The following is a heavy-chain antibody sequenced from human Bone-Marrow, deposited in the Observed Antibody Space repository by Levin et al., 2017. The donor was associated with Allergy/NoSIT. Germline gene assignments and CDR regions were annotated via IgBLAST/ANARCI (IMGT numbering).Heavy chain of an antibody. V-gene: IGHV3-11*01. J-gene: IGHJ4*02. CDR1: GFTFSDYF. CDR3: ATSRVFDY. Sequence: GESLKISCTASGFTFSDYFMSWIRQAPGKGLEWLAYINSRGNNILYVDSVKGRFTISRDNSKNSLYLQMNDLRAEDTAVYYCATSRVFDYWGQGTLVTVSS. CDR2: INSRGNNI.